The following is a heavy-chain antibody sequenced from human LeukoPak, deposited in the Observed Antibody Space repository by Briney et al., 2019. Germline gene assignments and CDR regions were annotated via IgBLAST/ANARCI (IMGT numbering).Heavy chain of an antibody. CDR1: GASISSYY. J-gene: IGHJ2*01. CDR2: IYYSGST. D-gene: IGHD4-17*01. V-gene: IGHV4-59*01. Sequence: SETLSLTCTVSGASISSYYWRWIRQPPGKGLEWIGYIYYSGSTNYNPSLKSRVTISVDTSKNQFSLKLSSVTAADTAVYYCARYGDSRPGVWYFDLWGRGTLVTVSS. CDR3: ARYGDSRPGVWYFDL.